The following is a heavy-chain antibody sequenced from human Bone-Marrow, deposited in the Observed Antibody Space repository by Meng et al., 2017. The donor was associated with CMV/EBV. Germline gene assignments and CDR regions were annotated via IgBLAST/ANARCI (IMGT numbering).Heavy chain of an antibody. CDR3: ARDAPEEYCSSTSCRYYYYYGMDV. Sequence: GESLKISCEASGLTFSSYSMNWVRQAPGKGLEWVSSISSSSSYIYYADSVKGRFTISRDNAKNSLYLQMNSLRAEDTAVYYCARDAPEEYCSSTSCRYYYYYGMDVWGQGTTVTVSS. V-gene: IGHV3-21*01. D-gene: IGHD2-2*01. J-gene: IGHJ6*02. CDR2: ISSSSSYI. CDR1: GLTFSSYS.